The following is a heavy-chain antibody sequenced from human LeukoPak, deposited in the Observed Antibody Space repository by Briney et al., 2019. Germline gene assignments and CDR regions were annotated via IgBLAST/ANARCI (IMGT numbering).Heavy chain of an antibody. D-gene: IGHD2-2*01. J-gene: IGHJ6*03. CDR2: ISSSSSYI. CDR1: GFTFSSYS. V-gene: IGHV3-21*01. Sequence: PGGSLRLSCAASGFTFSSYSMNWVRQAPGKGLEWVSSISSSSSYIYYADSVKGRFTISRDNAKNSLYLQMNSLRAEDTAVYYCARDSRYCSSTSCFPYYYYMDVWGKGTTVTVSS. CDR3: ARDSRYCSSTSCFPYYYYMDV.